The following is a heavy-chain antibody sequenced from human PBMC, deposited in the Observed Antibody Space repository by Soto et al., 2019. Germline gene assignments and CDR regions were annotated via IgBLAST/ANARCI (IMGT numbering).Heavy chain of an antibody. Sequence: QVQLVQSGAEVKKPGSSVKVSCKASGGTFSSYTISWVRQAPGQGLEWMGRIIPILGIANYAQKFQGRVTITADKSTSTAYMELSSLRSADTAVYYCARSDYYDSSGPWDYWGQGTLVTVSS. J-gene: IGHJ4*02. CDR3: ARSDYYDSSGPWDY. CDR2: IIPILGIA. V-gene: IGHV1-69*02. CDR1: GGTFSSYT. D-gene: IGHD3-22*01.